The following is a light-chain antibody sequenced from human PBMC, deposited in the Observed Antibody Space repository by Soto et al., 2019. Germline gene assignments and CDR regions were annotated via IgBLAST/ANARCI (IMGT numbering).Light chain of an antibody. CDR1: QTVTNNY. V-gene: IGKV3-20*01. Sequence: EGVLTQSAGTLSFSPGDRATLSCRASQTVTNNYLAWYQQRPGLAPRLLIYGASSRATGIPDRFSGSGSGTVFTLTISRLEPEDFAVYYCQQYGRSRTFGQGTKVDIK. CDR3: QQYGRSRT. J-gene: IGKJ1*01. CDR2: GAS.